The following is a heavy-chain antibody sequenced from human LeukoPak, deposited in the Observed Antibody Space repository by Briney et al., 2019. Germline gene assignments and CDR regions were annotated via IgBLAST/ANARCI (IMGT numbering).Heavy chain of an antibody. CDR3: ASGTRGSITGTTGRPLDY. D-gene: IGHD1-20*01. CDR1: GGTFSSYA. Sequence: PGGSLRLSCAASGGTFSSYAISWVRQAPGQGLEWMGGIIPIFGTANYAQKFQGRVTITADKSTSTAYMELSSLRSEDTAVYYCASGTRGSITGTTGRPLDYWGQGTLVTVSS. J-gene: IGHJ4*02. V-gene: IGHV1-69*06. CDR2: IIPIFGTA.